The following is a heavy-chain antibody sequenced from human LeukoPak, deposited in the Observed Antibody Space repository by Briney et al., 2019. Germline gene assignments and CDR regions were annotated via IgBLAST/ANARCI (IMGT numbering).Heavy chain of an antibody. D-gene: IGHD6-19*01. CDR3: AKRGDRSGWSYYFDY. CDR2: ISGSGGST. J-gene: IGHJ4*02. V-gene: IGHV3-23*01. CDR1: GFTFSSYA. Sequence: GGSLRLSCAASGFTFSSYAMSWVRQAPGKGLEWVSAISGSGGSTYYADSVKGRFTISRDNSKNTLYLQMNSLRAEDTAVYFCAKRGDRSGWSYYFDYWGQGTLVTVSS.